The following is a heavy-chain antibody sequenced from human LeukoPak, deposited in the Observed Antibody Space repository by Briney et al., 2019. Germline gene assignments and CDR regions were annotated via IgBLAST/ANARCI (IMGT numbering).Heavy chain of an antibody. D-gene: IGHD3-22*01. CDR3: ARLTYYYDSSGYSNDAFDI. CDR1: GDSISSYY. Sequence: PSETLSLTCTVSGDSISSYYWSWIRQPPGKGLEWIGYIYTSGSSNYNPSLKSRVTISVDTSKNQFSLKLSSVTAADTAVYYCARLTYYYDSSGYSNDAFDIWGQGTMVTVSS. V-gene: IGHV4-4*09. CDR2: IYTSGSS. J-gene: IGHJ3*02.